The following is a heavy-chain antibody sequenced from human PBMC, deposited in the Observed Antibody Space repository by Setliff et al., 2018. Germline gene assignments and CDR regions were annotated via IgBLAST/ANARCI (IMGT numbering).Heavy chain of an antibody. V-gene: IGHV4-34*01. CDR3: ARDRSAYSYGLDV. Sequence: SETLSLTCAVYGGSFSTYFWSWIRQPPGKGLEWIGEISHGGSANFNPSLKSRVTMSVDTSKNRFALVLESVTAADTAVYYCARDRSAYSYGLDVWGQGTTVTVSS. CDR2: ISHGGSA. J-gene: IGHJ6*01. CDR1: GGSFSTYF.